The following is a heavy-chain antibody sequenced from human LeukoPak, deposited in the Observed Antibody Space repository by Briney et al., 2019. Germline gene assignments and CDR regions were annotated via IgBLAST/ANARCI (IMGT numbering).Heavy chain of an antibody. J-gene: IGHJ4*02. D-gene: IGHD6-13*01. V-gene: IGHV3-30*02. CDR3: AERDAAGLDY. CDR2: IRYDESNK. Sequence: GGSLRLSCAASGFTFSSYGMHWVRQAPGKGLQWVAFIRYDESNKYYADSVKGRFTISRDNSKNTLYLQMSSLRVEDTAVYYCAERDAAGLDYWGQGTLVTVSS. CDR1: GFTFSSYG.